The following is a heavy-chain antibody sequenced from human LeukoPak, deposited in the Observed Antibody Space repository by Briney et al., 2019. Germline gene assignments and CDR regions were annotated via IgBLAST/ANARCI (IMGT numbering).Heavy chain of an antibody. J-gene: IGHJ4*02. CDR2: ISHRGNT. CDR1: GASISTYY. CDR3: ARGTTSAAAVPDY. D-gene: IGHD6-13*01. Sequence: SETLSLTCTVSGASISTYYWSWIRKPPGKGLEWIGFISHRGNTNYNPSLKSRITISADTSKNQLSLKLSSVTAADTAIYYCARGTTSAAAVPDYWGQGTLVTVSS. V-gene: IGHV4-59*01.